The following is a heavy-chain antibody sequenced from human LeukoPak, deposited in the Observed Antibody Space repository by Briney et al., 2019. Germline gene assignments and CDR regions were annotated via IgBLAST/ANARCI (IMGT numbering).Heavy chain of an antibody. Sequence: PGGSLRLSCAASGFTFDDYAMHWVRQAPGKGLEWVSLISWDGGSTYYADSVKGRFTISRDNAKNSLYLQMNSLRAEDTAVYYCARVSGSLISGYYFDYWGQGTLVTVSS. CDR1: GFTFDDYA. V-gene: IGHV3-43D*03. D-gene: IGHD3/OR15-3a*01. J-gene: IGHJ4*02. CDR3: ARVSGSLISGYYFDY. CDR2: ISWDGGST.